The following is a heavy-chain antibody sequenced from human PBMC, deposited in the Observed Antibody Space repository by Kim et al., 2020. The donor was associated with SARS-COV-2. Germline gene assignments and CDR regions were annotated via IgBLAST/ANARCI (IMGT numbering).Heavy chain of an antibody. Sequence: SETLSLTCAVYGGSFSGYYWSWIRQPPGKGLEWIGEINHSGSTNYNPSLKSRVTISVDTSKNQFSLKLSSVTAADTAVYYCARVGRTETNYYYYYYMDV. D-gene: IGHD3-16*01. CDR2: INHSGST. V-gene: IGHV4-34*01. J-gene: IGHJ6*03. CDR3: ARVGRTETNYYYYYYMDV. CDR1: GGSFSGYY.